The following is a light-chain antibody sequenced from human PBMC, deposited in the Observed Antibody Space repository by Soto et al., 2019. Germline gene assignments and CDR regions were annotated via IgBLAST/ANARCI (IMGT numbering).Light chain of an antibody. J-gene: IGKJ5*01. V-gene: IGKV3-11*01. CDR2: DSS. Sequence: EIVLTQSPATLSLSPGESGTLSCRASQSVGSYLAWYQQKPGQAPRLLIYDSSNTAPGIPARFSGRGSGTDFTLTISNVEPEHSAVYYCQQYGSSSEITFGQGTRLEIK. CDR1: QSVGSY. CDR3: QQYGSSSEIT.